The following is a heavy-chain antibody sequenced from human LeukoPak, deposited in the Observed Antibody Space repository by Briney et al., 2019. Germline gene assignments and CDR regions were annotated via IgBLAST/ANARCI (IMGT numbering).Heavy chain of an antibody. CDR1: GGSITNGGYS. Sequence: SETLSLTCAVSGGSITNGGYSWSWIRQPPGKGLEWIVYISHSESTYYKPSLKSRVTISVDRSKNQFSLKLTSVTAADTAVYYCARYSSTWPYWYLDLWGRGTLVTVSS. CDR2: ISHSEST. V-gene: IGHV4-30-2*01. D-gene: IGHD6-13*01. CDR3: ARYSSTWPYWYLDL. J-gene: IGHJ2*01.